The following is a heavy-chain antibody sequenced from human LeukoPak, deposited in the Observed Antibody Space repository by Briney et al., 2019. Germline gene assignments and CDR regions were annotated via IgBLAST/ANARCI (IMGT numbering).Heavy chain of an antibody. CDR2: INHSGST. J-gene: IGHJ1*01. CDR1: RGSFSGYY. D-gene: IGHD3-22*01. Sequence: SETLSLTCAVYRGSFSGYYWSWIRQPPGKGLEWIGGINHSGSTNYNPSLKSRVTISVDTSKNQFSLKLSFVTAADTAVYYCARGKTYDSSGPPGYWGQGTLVTVSS. CDR3: ARGKTYDSSGPPGY. V-gene: IGHV4-34*01.